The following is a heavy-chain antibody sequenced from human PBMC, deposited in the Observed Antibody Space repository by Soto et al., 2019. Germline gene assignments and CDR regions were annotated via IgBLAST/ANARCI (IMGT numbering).Heavy chain of an antibody. CDR2: INPNSGDA. Sequence: ASVKVSCKASGYTFSDYYLHWVRQAPGQGPEWMGRINPNSGDAKFAQKFQGRVTMTRDTSVRTAFMELNWLKSDGTAVYYCARESGGATATLDYYYFYMDVWGKGTTVTVSS. CDR1: GYTFSDYY. J-gene: IGHJ6*03. D-gene: IGHD5-12*01. CDR3: ARESGGATATLDYYYFYMDV. V-gene: IGHV1-2*06.